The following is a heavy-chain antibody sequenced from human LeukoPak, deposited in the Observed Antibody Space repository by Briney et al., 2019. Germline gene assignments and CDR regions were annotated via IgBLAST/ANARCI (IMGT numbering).Heavy chain of an antibody. CDR2: IKQDGSEK. J-gene: IGHJ4*02. CDR1: GFTFSSYW. D-gene: IGHD6-19*01. Sequence: QPGGSLRLSCAASGFTFSSYWMSWVRQAPGKGLEWVANIKQDGSEKYYVDSVKGRFTISRDNAKNSLYLQMNSLRAEDTAVYYCARVGIAVAEELYIGYWGQGTLVTVSS. CDR3: ARVGIAVAEELYIGY. V-gene: IGHV3-7*01.